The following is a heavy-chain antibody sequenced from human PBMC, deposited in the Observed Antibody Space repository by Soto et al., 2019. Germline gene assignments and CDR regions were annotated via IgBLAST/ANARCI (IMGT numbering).Heavy chain of an antibody. J-gene: IGHJ6*02. Sequence: PGGSLRLSCSASGFTFTSYAMQWFRQTPGKGLEWVALISYDGSNTYYADSVEGRFTISRDYSENTLYLQMNSLRAEDTAVYYCARTLGIKYGMDVWGQGTTVTVSS. CDR2: ISYDGSNT. D-gene: IGHD3-10*01. CDR1: GFTFTSYA. CDR3: ARTLGIKYGMDV. V-gene: IGHV3-30-3*01.